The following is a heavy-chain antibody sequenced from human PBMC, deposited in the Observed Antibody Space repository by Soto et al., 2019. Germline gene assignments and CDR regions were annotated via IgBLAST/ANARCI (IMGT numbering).Heavy chain of an antibody. CDR3: ASYRKVFQI. J-gene: IGHJ3*02. CDR2: IYNSGST. Sequence: PSETLSLTCAVSGGYISCGCYSWSWIRHPPGKGLEWIGFIYNSGSTYYNSSLKSRVTISVDRSKNHFFLNLTSVTAADTAVYYCASYRKVFQIWGQGTKVTV. V-gene: IGHV4-30-2*01. CDR1: GGYISCGCYS.